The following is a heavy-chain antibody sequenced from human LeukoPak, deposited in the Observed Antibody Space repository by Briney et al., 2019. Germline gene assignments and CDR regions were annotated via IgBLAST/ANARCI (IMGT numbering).Heavy chain of an antibody. D-gene: IGHD2-2*01. CDR2: ISAYNGNT. Sequence: AASVNVSCKASGYTFTSYGISWVRQAPGQGLEWMGWISAYNGNTNYAQKLQGRVTMTTDTSTSTAYMELRSLRSDDTAVDYCARARCSSTSCLFDYWGQGTLATVSS. CDR3: ARARCSSTSCLFDY. CDR1: GYTFTSYG. V-gene: IGHV1-18*01. J-gene: IGHJ4*02.